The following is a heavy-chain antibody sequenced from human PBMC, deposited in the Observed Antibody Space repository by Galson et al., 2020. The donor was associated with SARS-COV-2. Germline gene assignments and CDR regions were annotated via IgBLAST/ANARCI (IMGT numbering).Heavy chain of an antibody. Sequence: SETLSLTCVVSGGSISSGGYSWTWIRQPPGKGLEWIGYIYHSGATYYNPSLKSRLTISVDRSKNQLSLELSSVTAADTAVYYCARRYTYGLSPYWYFDLWAVAPWSLSPQ. CDR2: IYHSGAT. CDR3: ARRYTYGLSPYWYFDL. CDR1: GGSISSGGYS. V-gene: IGHV4-30-2*01. D-gene: IGHD5-18*01. J-gene: IGHJ2*01.